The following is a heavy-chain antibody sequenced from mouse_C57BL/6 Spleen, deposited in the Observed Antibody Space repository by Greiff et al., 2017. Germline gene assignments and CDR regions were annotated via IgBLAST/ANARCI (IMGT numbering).Heavy chain of an antibody. CDR3: TTGGYDGGYFDY. CDR2: IDPETGDT. D-gene: IGHD2-2*01. V-gene: IGHV14-4*01. Sequence: VQLQQSGAELVRPGASVKLSCTASGFNIKDDYMHWVKQRPEQGLEWIGWIDPETGDTEYASKFQGKATITADTSSNTAYLQLSSLTSEDTAVYYCTTGGYDGGYFDYWGQGTTLTGSS. CDR1: GFNIKDDY. J-gene: IGHJ2*01.